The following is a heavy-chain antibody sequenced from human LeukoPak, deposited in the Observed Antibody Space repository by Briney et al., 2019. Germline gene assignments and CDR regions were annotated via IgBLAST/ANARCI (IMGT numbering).Heavy chain of an antibody. CDR1: GYTLTELS. Sequence: ASVKVSCKVSGYTLTELSMHWVRQAPGKGLEWMGGFDPEDGETIHAQKFQGRVTMTEDTSTDTAYMELSSLRSEDTAVYYCAASTDIVVVVAADYWGQGTLVTVSS. D-gene: IGHD2-15*01. CDR2: FDPEDGET. J-gene: IGHJ4*02. V-gene: IGHV1-24*01. CDR3: AASTDIVVVVAADY.